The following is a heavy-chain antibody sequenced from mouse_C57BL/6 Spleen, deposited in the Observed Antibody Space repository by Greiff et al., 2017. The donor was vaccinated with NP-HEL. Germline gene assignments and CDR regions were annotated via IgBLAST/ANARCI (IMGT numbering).Heavy chain of an antibody. J-gene: IGHJ1*03. V-gene: IGHV1-52*01. CDR2: IDPSDSET. CDR3: ANGYGSSYWYFDV. D-gene: IGHD1-1*01. Sequence: QVQLQQPGAELVRPGSSVKLSCKASGYTFTSYWMHWVKQRPIQGLEWIGNIDPSDSETHYNQKFKDKATLTVDKSSSTAYMQLSSLTSEDSAVYYCANGYGSSYWYFDVWGTGTTVTVSS. CDR1: GYTFTSYW.